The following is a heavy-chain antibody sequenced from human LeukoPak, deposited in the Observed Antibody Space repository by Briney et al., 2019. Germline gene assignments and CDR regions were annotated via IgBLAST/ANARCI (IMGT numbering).Heavy chain of an antibody. J-gene: IGHJ2*01. Sequence: GGSLRLSCAASGFTFDDYAMHWVRQAPGKGLEWVSLISGDGGSTYYADSVKGRFTISRDNSKNSLYLQMNSLRIEDTALYYCAATPFRWYFDLWGRGTLVTVSS. CDR3: AATPFRWYFDL. V-gene: IGHV3-43*02. D-gene: IGHD2-15*01. CDR2: ISGDGGST. CDR1: GFTFDDYA.